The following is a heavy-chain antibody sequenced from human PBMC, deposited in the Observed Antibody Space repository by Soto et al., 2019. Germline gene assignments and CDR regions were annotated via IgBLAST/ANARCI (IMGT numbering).Heavy chain of an antibody. D-gene: IGHD3-22*01. V-gene: IGHV3-30-3*01. Sequence: PGGSLRLSCAASGFTFSSYAMHWVRQAPGKGLEWVAVISYDGGNKYYADSVKGRFTISRDNSKNTLYLQMNSLRAEDTAVYYCVRDTYFPDSSGYTRCFDYWGQGTLVTISS. CDR3: VRDTYFPDSSGYTRCFDY. J-gene: IGHJ4*02. CDR1: GFTFSSYA. CDR2: ISYDGGNK.